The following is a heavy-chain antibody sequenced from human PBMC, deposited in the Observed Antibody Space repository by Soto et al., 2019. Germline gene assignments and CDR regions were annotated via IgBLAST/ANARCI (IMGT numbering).Heavy chain of an antibody. CDR2: IYYSGRT. Sequence: QLQLQESGPGLVKPSETLSLTCTVSGGSISSSSYYWGWIRQPPGKGLEWTGSIYYSGRTYYNPALKSRVTISVDTSKNQFSLKLSSVTAADTAVYYCARVTLSSTWSNNWFDPWGQGTLVTVSS. CDR1: GGSISSSSYY. CDR3: ARVTLSSTWSNNWFDP. V-gene: IGHV4-39*01. D-gene: IGHD6-13*01. J-gene: IGHJ5*02.